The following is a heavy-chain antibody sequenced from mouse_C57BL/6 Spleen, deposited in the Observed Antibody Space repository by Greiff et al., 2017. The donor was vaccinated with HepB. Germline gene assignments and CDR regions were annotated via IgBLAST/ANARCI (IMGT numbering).Heavy chain of an antibody. Sequence: VQLQQSGAELVRPGASVTLSCKASGYTFTDYEMHWVKQTPVHGLEWIGAIDPETGGTAYNQKFKGKAILTADKSSSTAYMELRSLTSEDSAVYYCTRHRDRAASGWGQRLRAMDYWGQGTSVTVSS. CDR3: TRHRDRAASGWGQRLRAMDY. CDR1: GYTFTDYE. J-gene: IGHJ4*01. CDR2: IDPETGGT. D-gene: IGHD3-2*02. V-gene: IGHV1-15*01.